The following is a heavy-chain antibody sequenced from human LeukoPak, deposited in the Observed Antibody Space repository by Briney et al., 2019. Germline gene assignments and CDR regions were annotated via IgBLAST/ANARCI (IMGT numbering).Heavy chain of an antibody. J-gene: IGHJ4*02. V-gene: IGHV4-34*01. Sequence: SETLSLTCAVYGGSFSGYYWSWIRQPPGKGLEWIGEINHSGSTNYNPSLKSRVTISVDTSKSQLSLKLSSVTAADTAVYYCARGASHYYYGSGSRWYYFDYWGQGTLVTVSS. CDR2: INHSGST. D-gene: IGHD3-10*01. CDR3: ARGASHYYYGSGSRWYYFDY. CDR1: GGSFSGYY.